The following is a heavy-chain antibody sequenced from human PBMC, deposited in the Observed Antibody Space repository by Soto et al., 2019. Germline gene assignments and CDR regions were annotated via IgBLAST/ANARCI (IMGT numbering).Heavy chain of an antibody. CDR1: GFTVSNNY. CDR2: IYSGGYT. V-gene: IGHV3-53*01. Sequence: EVQLVESGGGLIQPGGSLRLSCAVSGFTVSNNYMSWVRQAPGKGLEGVSVIYSGGYTAYGDSVKGRFTISRDNSKNPPYLQMNSRGARERAVILWEGRAGGGGYWGQGTLVTVSS. CDR3: EGRAGGGGY. J-gene: IGHJ4*02. D-gene: IGHD3-16*01.